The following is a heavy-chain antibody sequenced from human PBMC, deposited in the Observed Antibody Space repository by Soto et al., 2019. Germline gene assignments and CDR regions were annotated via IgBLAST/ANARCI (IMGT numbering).Heavy chain of an antibody. J-gene: IGHJ4*02. V-gene: IGHV3-30-3*01. D-gene: IGHD3-10*01. CDR1: GFTFNNYA. CDR2: MSYDGINK. Sequence: QVQLVESGGGVVQPGRSLRLSCAASGFTFNNYAMHWVRQAPGKGLEWVAIMSYDGINKYYADFVKGRFTVSRDNSKNSLYLEMNSLRAEDTAVDHCVRPSDRWFYGSGSYMGWGQGTLVTVSS. CDR3: VRPSDRWFYGSGSYMG.